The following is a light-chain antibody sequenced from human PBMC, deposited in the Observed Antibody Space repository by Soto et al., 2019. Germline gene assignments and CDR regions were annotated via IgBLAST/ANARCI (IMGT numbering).Light chain of an antibody. CDR2: EVT. CDR1: RSDVGGYNY. V-gene: IGLV2-14*01. J-gene: IGLJ2*01. CDR3: SSYTSGSTVI. Sequence: QSVLTQPASVSGSPGQSITISCTGTRSDVGGYNYVSWYQHHPGKAPKLLIYEVTNRPAEVSNRFSGSKSGITASLTISGLQSEDEDDYYCSSYTSGSTVIFGGGTKLTVL.